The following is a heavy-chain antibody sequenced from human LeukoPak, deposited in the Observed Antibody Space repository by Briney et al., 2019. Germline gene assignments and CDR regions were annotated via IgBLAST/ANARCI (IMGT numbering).Heavy chain of an antibody. CDR2: ISWNSGGI. CDR3: AKTPDYDFLSGYYFAY. V-gene: IGHV3-9*01. J-gene: IGHJ4*02. Sequence: GGSLSLLCAVSGFTFRRYAVLWVREAPGKGLEWVSDISWNSGGIGYADSVKGRFTISRDNDKNSLYLQMNSRRAEDTALYYCAKTPDYDFLSGYYFAYWGQGTLVTVS. D-gene: IGHD3-3*01. CDR1: GFTFRRYA.